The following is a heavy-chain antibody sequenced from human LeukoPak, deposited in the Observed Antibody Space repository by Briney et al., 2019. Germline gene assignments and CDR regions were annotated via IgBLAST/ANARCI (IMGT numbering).Heavy chain of an antibody. CDR3: ARVSGYDWESFYDS. J-gene: IGHJ4*02. CDR2: IYTSGST. CDR1: GGSISSGSYY. V-gene: IGHV4-61*02. D-gene: IGHD5-12*01. Sequence: SQTLSLTCTVSGGSISSGSYYWSWIRQPAGKGLEWIGRIYTSGSTNYNPSLKSRVAISVDTSKNQFSLKLSSVTAADTAVYYCARVSGYDWESFYDSWGQGTLVTVSS.